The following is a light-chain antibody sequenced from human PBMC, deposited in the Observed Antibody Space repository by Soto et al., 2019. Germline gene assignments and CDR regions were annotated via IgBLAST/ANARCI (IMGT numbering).Light chain of an antibody. CDR3: SSYTTRSTWV. CDR1: SSDVGSYNY. J-gene: IGLJ3*02. CDR2: EVS. V-gene: IGLV2-14*01. Sequence: QSALTQPASVSGSPGQSITISCTGTSSDVGSYNYVSWYQQHPGRAPKLIIYEVSNRPSGISNRFSGSKSGNTASLTISGLQPEDESDYYCSSYTTRSTWVFGGGTKLTVL.